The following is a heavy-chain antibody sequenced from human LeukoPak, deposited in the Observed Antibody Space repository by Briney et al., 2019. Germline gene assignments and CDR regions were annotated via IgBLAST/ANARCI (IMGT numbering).Heavy chain of an antibody. D-gene: IGHD3-10*01. CDR2: ISTLSSTI. V-gene: IGHV3-48*02. Sequence: GGSLRLSCAASGFTFSNYALNWVRQAPGKGLEWVAYISTLSSTIYYADSVKGRFTISRDNAKNSLYLQTNSLRDEDTAVYYCARHGSGFNYWGRGALVTVSS. CDR1: GFTFSNYA. CDR3: ARHGSGFNY. J-gene: IGHJ4*02.